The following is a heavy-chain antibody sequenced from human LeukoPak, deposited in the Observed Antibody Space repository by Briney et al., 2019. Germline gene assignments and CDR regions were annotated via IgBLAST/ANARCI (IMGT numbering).Heavy chain of an antibody. CDR1: GFTFSSYW. J-gene: IGHJ4*02. D-gene: IGHD1-26*01. CDR3: ARDKIVGATHFDY. CDR2: INSDGSST. V-gene: IGHV3-74*01. Sequence: GGSLRLSCAASGFTFSSYWMHWVRQAPGKGLVWVSRINSDGSSTSYADSVKGRFTISRDNAKNSLYLQMNSLRAEDTAVYYCARDKIVGATHFDYWGQGTLVTVSS.